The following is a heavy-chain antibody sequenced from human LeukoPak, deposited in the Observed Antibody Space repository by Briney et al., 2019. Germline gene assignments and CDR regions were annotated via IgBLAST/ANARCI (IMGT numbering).Heavy chain of an antibody. V-gene: IGHV3-73*01. Sequence: EAGGSLRLSCAASGFTFSGSAMHWVRQASGKGLEWVGRIRSKANSYATAYAVSVKGRFTISRDDSKNTAYLQMNSLKTEDTAVYYCTRHRGITGTTWGQGTLVTVSS. J-gene: IGHJ4*02. CDR3: TRHRGITGTT. CDR1: GFTFSGSA. D-gene: IGHD1-7*01. CDR2: IRSKANSYAT.